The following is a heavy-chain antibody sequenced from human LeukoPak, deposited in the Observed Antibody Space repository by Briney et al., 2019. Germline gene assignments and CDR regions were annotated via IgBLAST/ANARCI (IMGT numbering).Heavy chain of an antibody. CDR3: ARDELTYYYDSSGYSA. Sequence: ASVKVSCKASGGTFSSYAISWVRQAPGQGLEWMGWISAYNGNTNYAQKLQGRVTMTTDTSTSTAYMELRSLRSDDTAVYYCARDELTYYYDSSGYSAWGQGTLVTVSS. J-gene: IGHJ5*02. V-gene: IGHV1-18*01. D-gene: IGHD3-22*01. CDR1: GGTFSSYA. CDR2: ISAYNGNT.